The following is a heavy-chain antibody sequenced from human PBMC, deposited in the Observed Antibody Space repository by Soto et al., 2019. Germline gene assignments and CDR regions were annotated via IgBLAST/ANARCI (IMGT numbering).Heavy chain of an antibody. J-gene: IGHJ4*02. CDR3: AAVCGGDCYFSFDY. CDR2: IVVGSGNT. CDR1: GFTFTSSA. V-gene: IGHV1-58*01. Sequence: MQLVQSGPEVKKPGTSVKVSCKASGFTFTSSAVQWVRQARGQRLEWIGWIVVGSGNTNYAQKFQERVTITRDMSTSTAYMELSSLRSEDTAVYYCAAVCGGDCYFSFDYWGQGTLVTVSS. D-gene: IGHD2-21*02.